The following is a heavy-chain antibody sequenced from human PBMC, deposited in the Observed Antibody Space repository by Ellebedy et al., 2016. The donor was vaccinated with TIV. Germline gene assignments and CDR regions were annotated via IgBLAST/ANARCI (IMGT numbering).Heavy chain of an antibody. Sequence: GSLRLSCTVSGGSISGSSYYWGWIRQPPGKGLEWIGNIFDTGSTYCNPSPKSRVTISVDTSKNQFSLKLRSVTAADTAVYYCARSLMIFSFDKCYFDLWGRGTLVTVSS. D-gene: IGHD3/OR15-3a*01. V-gene: IGHV4-39*01. J-gene: IGHJ2*01. CDR2: IFDTGST. CDR3: ARSLMIFSFDKCYFDL. CDR1: GGSISGSSYY.